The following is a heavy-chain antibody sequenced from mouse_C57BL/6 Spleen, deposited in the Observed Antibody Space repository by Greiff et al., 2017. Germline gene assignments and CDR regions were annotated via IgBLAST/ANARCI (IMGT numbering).Heavy chain of an antibody. V-gene: IGHV1-19*01. D-gene: IGHD2-4*01. J-gene: IGHJ4*01. CDR3: AQNYAGGGDY. CDR2: INPYNGGN. CDR1: GYTFTDSY. Sequence: VQLQQSGPVLVKPGASVKMSCKASGYTFTDSYMNWVQQSHGQSLAWIGVINPYNGGNSYNQKFKGKATLTVDKSSSTAYLELNSLTSEDSAVYYCAQNYAGGGDYWGQGTSVTVSS.